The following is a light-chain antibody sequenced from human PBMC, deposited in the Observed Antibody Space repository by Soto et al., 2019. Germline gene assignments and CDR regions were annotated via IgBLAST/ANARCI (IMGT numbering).Light chain of an antibody. CDR3: QQYGSSPWT. V-gene: IGKV3-20*01. CDR1: QSVSSSY. J-gene: IGKJ1*01. Sequence: EIVLTQSPGTLSLSPGERATLSCRASQSVSSSYSAWYQQKPGQAPRLLIYGASSRATGIPDRFSGSGSGTDFTLIISRLEPEDFAVYYCQQYGSSPWTFGQGTKVEIK. CDR2: GAS.